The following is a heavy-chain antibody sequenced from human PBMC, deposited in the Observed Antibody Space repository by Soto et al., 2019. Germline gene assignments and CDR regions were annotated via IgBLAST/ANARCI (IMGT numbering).Heavy chain of an antibody. J-gene: IGHJ6*02. CDR1: GYTFIDYF. D-gene: IGHD1-26*01. CDR3: GTVGRLGSTGASNHGMDV. Sequence: EVQLVQSGAEVKKPGATVKISCKVSGYTFIDYFVHWVQQAPGKGLEWMGLIDPEDGETIYAEKFQGRVTITADTSTDTAYMELSSLRSEDTAVYYCGTVGRLGSTGASNHGMDVWGQGTTVTVSS. V-gene: IGHV1-69-2*01. CDR2: IDPEDGET.